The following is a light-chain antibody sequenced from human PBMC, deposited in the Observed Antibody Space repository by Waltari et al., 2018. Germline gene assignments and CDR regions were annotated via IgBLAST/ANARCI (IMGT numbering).Light chain of an antibody. CDR1: VTVAMNY. J-gene: IGKJ1*01. Sequence: VFTQSPCTLPLSPGERATLSRRASVTVAMNYLAWYQQKPGQTPRLLIHGASGRASGIPERFSGSGFGTDFTLTISRLEPEDFAVYYCQQYGTSPWTFGQGTKVEIK. V-gene: IGKV3-20*01. CDR2: GAS. CDR3: QQYGTSPWT.